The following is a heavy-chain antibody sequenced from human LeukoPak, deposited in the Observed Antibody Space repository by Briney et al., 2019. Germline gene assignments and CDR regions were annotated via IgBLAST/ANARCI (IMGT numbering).Heavy chain of an antibody. D-gene: IGHD3-10*01. J-gene: IGHJ5*02. CDR1: GFTFSDYY. CDR2: ISFSGSTI. CDR3: ARDFYGSGTNWFDP. Sequence: GGSLRLSCAASGFTFSDYYMSWIRQAPGKGLEWVSYISFSGSTIQSADSVKGRSTISRDNAKNSLYLQMNSLRAEDTAVYYCARDFYGSGTNWFDPWGQGTLVTVSS. V-gene: IGHV3-11*04.